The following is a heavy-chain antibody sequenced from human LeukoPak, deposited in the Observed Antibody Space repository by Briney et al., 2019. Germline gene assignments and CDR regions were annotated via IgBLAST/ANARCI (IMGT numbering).Heavy chain of an antibody. CDR3: ARPNDYGDDY. Sequence: PSETLSLTCTVSGGSISSGNYYWSWIRQLPGKGLEWIGYISYNGITYYNPSLKSRVTISVDASKNQFSLKLDSVTAADTAVYYCARPNDYGDDYWGQGTLVTVSS. V-gene: IGHV4-31*03. CDR2: ISYNGIT. CDR1: GGSISSGNYY. J-gene: IGHJ4*02. D-gene: IGHD4-17*01.